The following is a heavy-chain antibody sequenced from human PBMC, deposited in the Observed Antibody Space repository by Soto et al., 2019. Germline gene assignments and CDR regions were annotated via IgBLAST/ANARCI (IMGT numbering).Heavy chain of an antibody. J-gene: IGHJ4*02. CDR2: IYWDDDN. Sequence: HITLKESGPTLVKPTQTLTLTCTFSGFSLSTSGVGVAWIRQPPEKALEWLALIYWDDDNRYSPSLKTRLTITKDTSSNQVVLTMTNMDPVDTATYYCVHTIYNWGSGYFDYWGQGTLVTVSS. D-gene: IGHD7-27*01. V-gene: IGHV2-5*02. CDR3: VHTIYNWGSGYFDY. CDR1: GFSLSTSGVG.